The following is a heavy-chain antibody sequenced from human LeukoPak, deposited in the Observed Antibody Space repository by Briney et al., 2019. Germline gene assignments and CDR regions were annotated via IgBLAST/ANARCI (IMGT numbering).Heavy chain of an antibody. CDR1: GFTFSSYE. V-gene: IGHV3-48*03. CDR3: ARDRLTCTSHCYRYYYYMDV. J-gene: IGHJ6*03. D-gene: IGHD2-2*01. CDR2: ISSSSSTI. Sequence: PGGSLRLSCAASGFTFSSYEMNWVRQAPGKGLEWVSYISSSSSTIYYADSVKGRFTISRDNAKNSLYLQMNSLRAEDTAVYYCARDRLTCTSHCYRYYYYMDVWGKGTTVTVSS.